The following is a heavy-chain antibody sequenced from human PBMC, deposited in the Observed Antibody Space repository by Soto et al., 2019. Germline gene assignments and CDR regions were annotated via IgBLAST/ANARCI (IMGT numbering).Heavy chain of an antibody. CDR3: TQGRDDLRY. CDR1: GFTFDKVW. Sequence: ESGGGLVKPGGSLSLSCAVSGFTFDKVWMNWVRQAPGKGLELGGGIKSKTDGGTTDYAAPVKGRFTISRDDSKNMLYLQMNSLKTDDAGMYFCTQGRDDLRYWGQGTLVTVSS. J-gene: IGHJ4*02. CDR2: IKSKTDGGTT. D-gene: IGHD3-3*01. V-gene: IGHV3-15*07.